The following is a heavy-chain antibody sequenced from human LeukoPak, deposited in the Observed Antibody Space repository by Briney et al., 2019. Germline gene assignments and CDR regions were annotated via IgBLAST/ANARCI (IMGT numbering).Heavy chain of an antibody. CDR1: GFTFSNFW. Sequence: GGSLRLSCTASGFTFSNFWMGWVRQAPGKGLEWVANIKQDETEKFYLGSVKGRFTISRDNSKNTLYLQMNSLRAEDTAVYYCAKNRLRENYGDNLNWGQGTLVTVSS. CDR2: IKQDETEK. CDR3: AKNRLRENYGDNLN. J-gene: IGHJ4*02. D-gene: IGHD4-17*01. V-gene: IGHV3-7*03.